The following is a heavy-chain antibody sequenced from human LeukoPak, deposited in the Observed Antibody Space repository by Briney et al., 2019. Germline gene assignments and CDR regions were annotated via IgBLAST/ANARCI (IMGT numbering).Heavy chain of an antibody. V-gene: IGHV3-49*04. CDR3: TRGIVWGSDRGA. Sequence: GGSLRLSCTGSGFTFGDYSMSWVRQAPGKGLEWVGFIRSKAYDGTTEYAASVKGRFTISRDDSKSIAYLQVNSLKTEDTAVYYCTRGIVWGSDRGAWGQGTLVTVSS. D-gene: IGHD3-16*01. CDR1: GFTFGDYS. J-gene: IGHJ5*02. CDR2: IRSKAYDGTT.